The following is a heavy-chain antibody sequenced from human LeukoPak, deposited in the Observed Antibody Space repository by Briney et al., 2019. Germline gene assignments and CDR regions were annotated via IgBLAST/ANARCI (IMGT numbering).Heavy chain of an antibody. J-gene: IGHJ4*02. D-gene: IGHD4/OR15-4a*01. CDR3: ARDPNMVVSYLFDY. V-gene: IGHV3-21*01. CDR2: ISSTGSYI. CDR1: EFSVGSNY. Sequence: GGSLRLSCAASEFSVGSNYMTWVRQAPGKGLEWVSSISSTGSYIYYADSVKGRFTISRDNAKNSLYLQMNSLRAEDTAVYYCARDPNMVVSYLFDYWGQGTLVTVSS.